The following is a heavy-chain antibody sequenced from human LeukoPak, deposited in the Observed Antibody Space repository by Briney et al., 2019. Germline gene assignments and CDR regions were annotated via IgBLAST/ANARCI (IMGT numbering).Heavy chain of an antibody. J-gene: IGHJ6*02. CDR2: IIPIFGTA. V-gene: IGHV1-69*06. D-gene: IGHD2-2*01. CDR3: ARDPVVPAAMGGMDV. CDR1: GGTFSSYA. Sequence: GASVKVSCKASGGTFSSYAISWVRQAPGQGLEWMGGIIPIFGTANYAQKFQGRVTITADKSTSTAYMELSSLRSEDTAVYYCARDPVVPAAMGGMDVWGQGTTVTVSS.